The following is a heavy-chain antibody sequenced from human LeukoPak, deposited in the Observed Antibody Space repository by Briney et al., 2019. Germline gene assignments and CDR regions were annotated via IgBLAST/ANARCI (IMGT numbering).Heavy chain of an antibody. CDR3: ARRTFPNDAFDV. J-gene: IGHJ3*01. Sequence: PGGSLRLSCAASGFTFSTFSMNWVRQTPGKGLEWVSAISGSGSDIYYTDSVKGRFTISRDNPKRSLYLQKNSLRAEDTAVYYCARRTFPNDAFDVWGQGTVVTVSS. CDR1: GFTFSTFS. V-gene: IGHV3-21*01. CDR2: ISGSGSDI. D-gene: IGHD1-7*01.